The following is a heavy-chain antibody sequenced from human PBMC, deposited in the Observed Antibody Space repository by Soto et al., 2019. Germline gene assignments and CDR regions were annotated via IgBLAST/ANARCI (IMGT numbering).Heavy chain of an antibody. J-gene: IGHJ4*02. CDR2: ISSSSSRI. V-gene: IGHV3-48*04. CDR3: ASDPGIAAAGMDY. D-gene: IGHD6-25*01. CDR1: GFSFNTYA. Sequence: EVQLVESGGGLIQPGGSLRLSCAASGFSFNTYAMNWVRQAPGKGLEWISYISSSSSRIYYADSVKGRFTLSRDNAKNSLYLQMNSLRAEVSAVYYCASDPGIAAAGMDYWGQGTLVTVSS.